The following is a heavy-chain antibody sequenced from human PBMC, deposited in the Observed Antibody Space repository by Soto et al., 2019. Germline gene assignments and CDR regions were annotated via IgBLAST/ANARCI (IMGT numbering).Heavy chain of an antibody. V-gene: IGHV3-33*01. Sequence: LLVESGGGVVQPGGSLRLSCIASGFNFNSYGMHWVRQAPGKGLEWMALIWFDGSIKKYVDSVKGRFSVSRDNSNNTLYLEMSRLRADDTAVYFCVRDRDFDVVTGPSHFFHGLDVWGQGTTVTVS. CDR2: IWFDGSIK. D-gene: IGHD3-9*01. CDR3: VRDRDFDVVTGPSHFFHGLDV. J-gene: IGHJ6*02. CDR1: GFNFNSYG.